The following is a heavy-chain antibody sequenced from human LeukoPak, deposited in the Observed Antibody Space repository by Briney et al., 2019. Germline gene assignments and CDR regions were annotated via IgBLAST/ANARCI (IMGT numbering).Heavy chain of an antibody. D-gene: IGHD6-6*01. CDR3: ARQSLEYSSFPFDY. CDR2: IYHSGST. CDR1: GGSISSGGYS. Sequence: SETLSLTCAVSGGSISSGGYSWSWIRQPPGKGLEWIGYIYHSGSTYYNPSLKSRVTISVDRSKNQFSLKLSSVTAADTAVYYCARQSLEYSSFPFDYWGQGTLVTVSS. J-gene: IGHJ4*02. V-gene: IGHV4-30-2*01.